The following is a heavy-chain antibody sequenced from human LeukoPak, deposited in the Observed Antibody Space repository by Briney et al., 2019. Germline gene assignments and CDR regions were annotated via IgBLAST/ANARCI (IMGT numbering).Heavy chain of an antibody. CDR1: GCSISSYY. CDR2: IYYSGST. CDR3: AREPMVRGVIDY. D-gene: IGHD3-10*01. Sequence: PSETLSLICTVSGCSISSYYWSWIRQPPGRGLEWIGYIYYSGSTNYNPSLKSRVSISVDTSKNQFSLKLTSVTAADTAVYYCAREPMVRGVIDYWGQGTLVTVSS. J-gene: IGHJ4*02. V-gene: IGHV4-59*01.